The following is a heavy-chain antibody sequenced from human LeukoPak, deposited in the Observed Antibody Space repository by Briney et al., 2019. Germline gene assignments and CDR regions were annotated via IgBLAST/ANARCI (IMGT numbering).Heavy chain of an antibody. CDR3: ASRMTF. D-gene: IGHD2/OR15-2a*01. Sequence: GGSLRLSCAVSGVTVSSDYMSWVRQAPGKGLEWVSLIYSGGDTYYADSVKGRFTISRHISQNTLYLQMNSLRPEDTAIYYCASRMTFGGPGTLVTV. J-gene: IGHJ4*02. V-gene: IGHV3-53*04. CDR1: GVTVSSDY. CDR2: IYSGGDT.